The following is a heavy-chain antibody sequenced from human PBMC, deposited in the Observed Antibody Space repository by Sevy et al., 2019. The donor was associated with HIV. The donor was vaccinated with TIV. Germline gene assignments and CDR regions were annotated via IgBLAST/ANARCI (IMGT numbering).Heavy chain of an antibody. CDR2: ISGSGVST. CDR1: GFTFSSYD. Sequence: GGSLRLSCAASGFTFSSYDMSWVRQAPGKGLEWVSVISGSGVSTYYADSVKGRFTISRDNSKNTLFLQLNSLRAEDTAVYYCAKSMGGFDAFDIWCQGTMVTVSS. D-gene: IGHD2-8*01. V-gene: IGHV3-23*01. J-gene: IGHJ3*02. CDR3: AKSMGGFDAFDI.